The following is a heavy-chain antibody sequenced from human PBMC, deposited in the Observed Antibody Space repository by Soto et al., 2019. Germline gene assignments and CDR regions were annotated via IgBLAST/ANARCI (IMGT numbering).Heavy chain of an antibody. V-gene: IGHV3-21*01. CDR3: GRFGSGYVLAY. D-gene: IGHD1-1*01. J-gene: IGHJ4*02. Sequence: VGSLRLSCAASGLTFSSYSMIWVRQAPGKGLEWVSSITSSTSYIYYADSVKGRFTISRDNAKNSLYLQMNSLRAEDTAVYYCGRFGSGYVLAYRGQGTLVPVSS. CDR1: GLTFSSYS. CDR2: ITSSTSYI.